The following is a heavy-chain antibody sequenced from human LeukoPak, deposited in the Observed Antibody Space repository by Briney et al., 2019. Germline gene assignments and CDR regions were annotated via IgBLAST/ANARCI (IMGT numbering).Heavy chain of an antibody. J-gene: IGHJ4*02. CDR3: TTDTFGARDS. Sequence: GECLRLSCAASGYTFSRCWMHWVRQGPGKGLVWVTRINEDGSSTSYAESVRGRFTISRDNAKNTLYLQMNSLRAEDAAVYYCTTDTFGARDSWGQGTLVTVSS. V-gene: IGHV3-74*01. CDR2: INEDGSST. CDR1: GYTFSRCW. D-gene: IGHD3-10*01.